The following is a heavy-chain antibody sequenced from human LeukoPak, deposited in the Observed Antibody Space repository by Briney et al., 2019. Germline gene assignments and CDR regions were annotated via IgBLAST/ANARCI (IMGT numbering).Heavy chain of an antibody. Sequence: PGGSLRLSRAASGFTFSSYWMHWVRQAPGKGLVWVSRINTDGSSTSYADSVKGRFTISRDNAKNTLYLQMNSLRAEDTAVYYCARLRSSTSWDAFDIWGQGTMVTVSS. D-gene: IGHD2-2*01. J-gene: IGHJ3*02. CDR3: ARLRSSTSWDAFDI. V-gene: IGHV3-74*01. CDR1: GFTFSSYW. CDR2: INTDGSST.